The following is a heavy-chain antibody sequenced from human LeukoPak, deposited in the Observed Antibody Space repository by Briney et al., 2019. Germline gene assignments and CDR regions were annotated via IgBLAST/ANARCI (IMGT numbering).Heavy chain of an antibody. CDR3: AREPRIAVAGPYFDY. J-gene: IGHJ4*02. CDR2: IYHSGST. V-gene: IGHV4-38-2*02. D-gene: IGHD6-19*01. Sequence: SETLSLTCTVSGYSISSGYYWGWIRQPPGKGLEWIGSIYHSGSTYYNPSLKSRVTISVGTSKNQFSLKLSSVTAADTAVYYCAREPRIAVAGPYFDYWGQGTLVTVSS. CDR1: GYSISSGYY.